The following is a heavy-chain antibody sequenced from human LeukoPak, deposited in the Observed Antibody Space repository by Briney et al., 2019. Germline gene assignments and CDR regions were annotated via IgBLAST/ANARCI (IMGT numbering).Heavy chain of an antibody. D-gene: IGHD3-3*01. Sequence: GGSLRLSCAASGFTFSDYYMSWIRQAPGKGLEWVSYISSSGSTIYYADSVKGRFTISRDNAKDSLYLQMNSLRAEDTAVYYCARDSSLEYYYGMDVWGQGTTVTVSS. J-gene: IGHJ6*02. V-gene: IGHV3-11*01. CDR1: GFTFSDYY. CDR3: ARDSSLEYYYGMDV. CDR2: ISSSGSTI.